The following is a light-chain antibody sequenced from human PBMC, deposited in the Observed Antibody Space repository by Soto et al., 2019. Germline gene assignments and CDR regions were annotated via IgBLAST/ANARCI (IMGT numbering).Light chain of an antibody. CDR1: QGVASW. CDR2: TAS. V-gene: IGKV1-12*01. Sequence: DIPMTQSPSSVSASIGDRVTITCRASQGVASWLAWFQQKPGKAPKLLIYTASTLQTGVPSRFSGSGSGTDFTLTISSLQPDDSATYYCQQAGAFPLTYGGGTRVEIK. CDR3: QQAGAFPLT. J-gene: IGKJ4*01.